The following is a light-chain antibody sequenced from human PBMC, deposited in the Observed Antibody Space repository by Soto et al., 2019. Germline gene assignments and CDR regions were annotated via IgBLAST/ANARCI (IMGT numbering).Light chain of an antibody. J-gene: IGLJ1*01. CDR3: CSYSPTDILGG. Sequence: QSALTQPASVSGSPGQSITISCTGTSSDVGAYPYVSWYQQRPGKAPKLMIYEVANRPSGVSNRFSGSKSGNTASLTISGLQADDGADYYCCSYSPTDILGGFGTGTKV. CDR1: SSDVGAYPY. CDR2: EVA. V-gene: IGLV2-14*01.